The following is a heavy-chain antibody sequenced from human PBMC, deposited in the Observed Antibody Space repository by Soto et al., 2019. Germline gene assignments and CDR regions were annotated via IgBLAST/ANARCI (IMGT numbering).Heavy chain of an antibody. CDR2: IYHSGST. J-gene: IGHJ3*02. V-gene: IGHV4-4*02. Sequence: QVQLQESGPGLVKPSGTLSLTCAVSGGSISSSNWWSWVRQPPGKGLEWIGEIYHSGSTNYNPSLKLRVTISVDKSKNQFSLKLSSVTASDTAVYYCARGPAQQWLAYAFDIWGQGTMVTVSS. CDR3: ARGPAQQWLAYAFDI. D-gene: IGHD6-19*01. CDR1: GGSISSSNW.